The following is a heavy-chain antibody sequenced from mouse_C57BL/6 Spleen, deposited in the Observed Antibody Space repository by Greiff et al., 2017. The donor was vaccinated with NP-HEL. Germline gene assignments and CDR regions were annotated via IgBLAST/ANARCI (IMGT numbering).Heavy chain of an antibody. J-gene: IGHJ4*01. CDR2: IDPSDSYT. CDR3: ARYLTGLVDY. Sequence: QVQLQQSGAELVKPGASVKLSCKASGYTFTSYWMQWVKQRPGQGLEWIGEIDPSDSYTNYNQKFKGKATLTVDTSSSTAYMQLSSLTSEDSAVYYCARYLTGLVDYWGQGTSVTVSS. V-gene: IGHV1-50*01. CDR1: GYTFTSYW. D-gene: IGHD4-1*01.